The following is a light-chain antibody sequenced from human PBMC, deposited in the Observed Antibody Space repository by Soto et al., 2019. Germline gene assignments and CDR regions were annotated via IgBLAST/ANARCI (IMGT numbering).Light chain of an antibody. CDR3: CSYAGSTTWV. CDR2: EGS. Sequence: QSALTQPASVSGSPGQSITISCTGTSSDVGSYNLVSWYQQHPGKAPKLMIYEGSKRPSGVSTRFSGSKSGNTASLTISGLKDEDEADYYCCSYAGSTTWVFGGGTKVTVL. V-gene: IGLV2-23*01. J-gene: IGLJ3*02. CDR1: SSDVGSYNL.